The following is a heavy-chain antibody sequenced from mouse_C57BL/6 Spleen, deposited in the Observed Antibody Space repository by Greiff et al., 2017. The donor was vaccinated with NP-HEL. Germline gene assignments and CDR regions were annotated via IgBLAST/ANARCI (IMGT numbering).Heavy chain of an antibody. J-gene: IGHJ2*01. CDR1: GFTFSSYA. V-gene: IGHV5-9-1*02. D-gene: IGHD2-1*01. Sequence: EVQVVESGEGLVKPGGSLKLSCAASGFTFSSYAMSWVRQTPEKRLEWVAYISSGGDYIYYADTVKGRFTISRDNARNTLYLQMSSMKSEDTAMYYCTREGGNYQRFDYWGQGTTLTVSS. CDR2: ISSGGDYI. CDR3: TREGGNYQRFDY.